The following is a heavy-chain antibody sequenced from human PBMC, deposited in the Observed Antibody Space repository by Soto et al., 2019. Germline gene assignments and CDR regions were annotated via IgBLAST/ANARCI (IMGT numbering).Heavy chain of an antibody. V-gene: IGHV1-24*01. Sequence: ASAKVSCKVSGYTLTELSMHWVRQAPGKGLEWMGGFDPEDGETIYAQKFQGRVTMTEDTSTDTAYMELSNLRSEDTAVYYCATTVVVPAAMDFDYWGQGTLVTVSS. CDR3: ATTVVVPAAMDFDY. J-gene: IGHJ4*02. CDR1: GYTLTELS. D-gene: IGHD2-2*01. CDR2: FDPEDGET.